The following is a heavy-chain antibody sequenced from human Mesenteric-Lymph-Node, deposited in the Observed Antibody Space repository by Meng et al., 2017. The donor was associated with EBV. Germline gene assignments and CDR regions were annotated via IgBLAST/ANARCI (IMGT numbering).Heavy chain of an antibody. Sequence: QVQVVQSGAEGKKPGASVRVSCKPSGYSFSNYGITWVRLAPGQGLEWMGLISAYNGDTNYAQKFQGRVTMTTDTSTGTAYMELGSLRSDDTAVYYCAREGGYYYNYDYWGQGTLVTVSS. CDR2: ISAYNGDT. D-gene: IGHD3-22*01. J-gene: IGHJ4*02. V-gene: IGHV1-18*01. CDR1: GYSFSNYG. CDR3: AREGGYYYNYDY.